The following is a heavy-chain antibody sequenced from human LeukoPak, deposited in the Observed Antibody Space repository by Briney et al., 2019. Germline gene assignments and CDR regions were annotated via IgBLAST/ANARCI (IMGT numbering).Heavy chain of an antibody. Sequence: SQTLSLTCTVSGGSISSGSYYWSWIRQPAGKGLEWIGRIYTSGSTNYNPSLKSRVTISVDSSKNQFSLKLSSVTAADTAVYYCARESSGWYYYGMDVWGQGTTVTVSS. CDR3: ARESSGWYYYGMDV. CDR2: IYTSGST. J-gene: IGHJ6*02. CDR1: GGSISSGSYY. D-gene: IGHD6-19*01. V-gene: IGHV4-61*02.